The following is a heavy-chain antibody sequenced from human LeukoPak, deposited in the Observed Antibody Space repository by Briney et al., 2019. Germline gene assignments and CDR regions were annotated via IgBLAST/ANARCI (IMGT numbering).Heavy chain of an antibody. Sequence: GGSLRLSCAASGFTFSSYVMSWVRQAPGKGLEWVSYINSRSSTMYYADSVRGRFTISRDNAKNSLYLQMNSLKAEDTAIYYCAREVGTPQAFDIWGQGTMVTVSS. CDR2: INSRSSTM. V-gene: IGHV3-48*01. D-gene: IGHD1-26*01. CDR3: AREVGTPQAFDI. J-gene: IGHJ3*02. CDR1: GFTFSSYV.